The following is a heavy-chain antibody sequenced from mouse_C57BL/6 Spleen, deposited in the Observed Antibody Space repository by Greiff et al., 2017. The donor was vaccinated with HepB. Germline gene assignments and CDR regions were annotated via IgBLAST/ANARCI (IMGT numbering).Heavy chain of an antibody. J-gene: IGHJ4*01. D-gene: IGHD1-1*01. CDR3: ARCTTVVASYYYAMDY. Sequence: VKLKESGPGLVQPSQSLSITCTVSGFSLTSYGVHWVRQSPGKGLEWLGVIWSGGSTDYNAAFISRLSISKDNSKSQVFFKMNSLQADDTAIYYCARCTTVVASYYYAMDYWGQGTSVTVSS. CDR2: IWSGGST. CDR1: GFSLTSYG. V-gene: IGHV2-2*01.